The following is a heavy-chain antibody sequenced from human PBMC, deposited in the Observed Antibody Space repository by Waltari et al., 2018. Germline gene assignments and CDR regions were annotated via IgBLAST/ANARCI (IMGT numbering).Heavy chain of an antibody. V-gene: IGHV3-53*01. Sequence: EVQLVESGGGLIQPGGSLRLSCAASGFTVSSNYMSWVRQAPGNGLECVSVIYSGGSTYYADSVKGRFTISRDNSKNTLYLQMNSLRAEDTAVYYCARTDTAMGPYFDYWGQGTLVTVSS. CDR1: GFTVSSNY. CDR3: ARTDTAMGPYFDY. J-gene: IGHJ4*02. D-gene: IGHD5-18*01. CDR2: IYSGGST.